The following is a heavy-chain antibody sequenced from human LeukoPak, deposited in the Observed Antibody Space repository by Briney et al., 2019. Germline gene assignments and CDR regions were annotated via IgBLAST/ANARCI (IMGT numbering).Heavy chain of an antibody. CDR3: AKESLRSPNSFDY. J-gene: IGHJ4*02. V-gene: IGHV3-30-3*01. CDR1: GFTFSSYA. CDR2: ISYDGSNK. D-gene: IGHD2-21*02. Sequence: GGSLRLSCAASGFTFSSYAMHWVRQAPGKGLEWVAVISYDGSNKYYADSVKGRFTISRDNSKNTLYLQMNSLRAEDTAVYYCAKESLRSPNSFDYWGLGTLVTVSS.